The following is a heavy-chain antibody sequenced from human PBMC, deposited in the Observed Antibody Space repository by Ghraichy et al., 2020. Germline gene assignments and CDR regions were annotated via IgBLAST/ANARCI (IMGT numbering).Heavy chain of an antibody. J-gene: IGHJ4*02. CDR3: VKDLGIAARPGRFDY. CDR2: ISSNGGST. CDR1: GFTFSSYA. V-gene: IGHV3-64D*08. D-gene: IGHD6-6*01. Sequence: GESLNISCSASGFTFSSYAMHWVRQAPGKGLEYVSAISSNGGSTYYADSVKGRFTISRDNSKNTLYLQMSSLRAEDTAVYYCVKDLGIAARPGRFDYWGQGTLVTVSS.